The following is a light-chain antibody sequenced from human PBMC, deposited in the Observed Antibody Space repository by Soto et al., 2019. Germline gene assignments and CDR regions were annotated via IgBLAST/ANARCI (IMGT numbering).Light chain of an antibody. Sequence: QAVVTQPPSVSGAPGQRVTISCTGSSSNIGAGYDVHWYQQRPGTAPKLLISGNSNRPSGVPDRFSGSTSGTSASLAITGLQADDEGDYHCQSYDSTLSARYVFGTGTKVTVL. CDR3: QSYDSTLSARYV. CDR1: SSNIGAGYD. V-gene: IGLV1-40*01. J-gene: IGLJ1*01. CDR2: GNS.